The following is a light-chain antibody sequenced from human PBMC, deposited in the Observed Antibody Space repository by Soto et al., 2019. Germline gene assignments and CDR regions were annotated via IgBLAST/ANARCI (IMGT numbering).Light chain of an antibody. CDR1: SSDVGGYHY. CDR2: EVS. CDR3: SSYTSSSTFVV. J-gene: IGLJ2*01. V-gene: IGLV2-14*01. Sequence: QSVLTQPASVSGSPGQSITISCTGTSSDVGGYHYVSWYQQHPGKAPKLMIYEVSNRPSGVSNRFSGSKSGNTASLTIAGRQAEDEADYYCSSYTSSSTFVVFGGGTKLTV.